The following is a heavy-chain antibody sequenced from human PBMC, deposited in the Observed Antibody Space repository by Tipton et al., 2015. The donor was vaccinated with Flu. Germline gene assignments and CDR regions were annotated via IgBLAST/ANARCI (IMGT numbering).Heavy chain of an antibody. V-gene: IGHV4-4*07. J-gene: IGHJ4*02. CDR1: GYSLSSYY. Sequence: TLYLTCTVSGYSLSSYYWSWIRQPAGKGLEWIGRIYTSGGSKYNPSLRGRLTMSVDASKKEFSLKLSSVTAADTAVYYCARGSGSGTFMIFDFWGQGTLVTVSS. CDR2: IYTSGGS. D-gene: IGHD3-10*01. CDR3: ARGSGSGTFMIFDF.